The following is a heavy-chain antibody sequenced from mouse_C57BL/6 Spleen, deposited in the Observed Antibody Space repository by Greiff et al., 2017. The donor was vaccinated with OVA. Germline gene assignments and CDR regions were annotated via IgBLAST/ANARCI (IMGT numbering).Heavy chain of an antibody. J-gene: IGHJ2*01. CDR2: ISSGGSYT. D-gene: IGHD2-3*01. Sequence: EVQVVESGGDLVKPGGSLKLSCAASGFTFSSYGMSWVRQTPDKRLEWVATISSGGSYTYYPDSVKGRFTISRDNAKNTLYLQMSSLKSEDTAMYYCARQDDAYYFDYWGQGTTLTVSS. V-gene: IGHV5-6*01. CDR1: GFTFSSYG. CDR3: ARQDDAYYFDY.